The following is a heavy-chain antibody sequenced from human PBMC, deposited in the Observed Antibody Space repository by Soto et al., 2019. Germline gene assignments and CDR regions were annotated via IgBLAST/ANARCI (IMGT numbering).Heavy chain of an antibody. V-gene: IGHV3-23*01. CDR1: GFTFKTYA. CDR3: ARGYYDFWSGYYISPYGMDV. CDR2: ISGSGGTI. J-gene: IGHJ6*02. D-gene: IGHD3-3*01. Sequence: GGSLRLSCATFGFTFKTYAMTCLCQAPGKGLEGVAVISGSGGTIYYADSVNGRFTISRDNSKDTVYLQMNSLRADDTALYYCARGYYDFWSGYYISPYGMDVWGQGTTVTVSS.